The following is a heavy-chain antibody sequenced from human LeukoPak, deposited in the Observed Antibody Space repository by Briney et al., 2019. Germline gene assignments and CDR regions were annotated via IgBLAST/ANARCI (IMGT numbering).Heavy chain of an antibody. V-gene: IGHV1-46*01. Sequence: GASVEVSCKASGYTFTSYYIHWVRQAPGQGLEWMGIINPSGGSTSYAQKFQGRVTMTRDMSTSTVYMELSSLRSEDTAVYYCARVGSGWYKEGFDYWGQGTLVTVSS. CDR2: INPSGGST. CDR1: GYTFTSYY. D-gene: IGHD6-19*01. J-gene: IGHJ4*02. CDR3: ARVGSGWYKEGFDY.